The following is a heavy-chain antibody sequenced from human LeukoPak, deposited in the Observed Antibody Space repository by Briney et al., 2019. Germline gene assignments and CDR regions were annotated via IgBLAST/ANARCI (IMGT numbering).Heavy chain of an antibody. D-gene: IGHD6-13*01. J-gene: IGHJ4*02. CDR2: IYHSGST. V-gene: IGHV4-30-2*01. CDR3: ALAAAGTPY. CDR1: GGSISSGGYS. Sequence: SETLSLTCAVSGGSISSGGYSWSWIRQPPGKGLEWIGYIYHSGSTYYNPSLKSRVTISVDRSKNQFSLKLNSVTAADTAVYYCALAAAGTPYWGQGTLVTVSS.